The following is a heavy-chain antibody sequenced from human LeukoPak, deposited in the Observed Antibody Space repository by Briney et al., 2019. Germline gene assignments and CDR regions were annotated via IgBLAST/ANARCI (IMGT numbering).Heavy chain of an antibody. J-gene: IGHJ6*02. Sequence: GASVKVSCKASGYTFTSYYMHWVRQAPGQGLEWMGIINPSGGSTSYAQKFQGRVTMTRDTSTSTVYMELSSLRSEDTAVYYCARDLPPAYCGGDCYSDYYYGMDVWGQGTTVTVSS. CDR1: GYTFTSYY. D-gene: IGHD2-21*02. CDR2: INPSGGST. CDR3: ARDLPPAYCGGDCYSDYYYGMDV. V-gene: IGHV1-46*01.